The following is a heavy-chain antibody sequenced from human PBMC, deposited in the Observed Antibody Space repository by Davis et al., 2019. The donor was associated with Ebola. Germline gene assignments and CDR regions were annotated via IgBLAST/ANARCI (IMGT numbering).Heavy chain of an antibody. D-gene: IGHD6-19*01. Sequence: AASVKVSCKASGYTFTSYAMHWVRQAPGQRLEWMGGFDPEDGETIYAQKFQGRVTMTEDTSTDTAYMELSSLRSEDTAVYYCATGDDSIIGIAVAGTPFFGFWFDPWGQGTLVTVSS. CDR1: GYTFTSYA. CDR2: FDPEDGET. CDR3: ATGDDSIIGIAVAGTPFFGFWFDP. V-gene: IGHV1-24*01. J-gene: IGHJ5*02.